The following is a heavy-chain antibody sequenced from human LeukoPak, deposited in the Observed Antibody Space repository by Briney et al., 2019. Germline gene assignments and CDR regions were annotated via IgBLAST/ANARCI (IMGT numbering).Heavy chain of an antibody. CDR2: IFYNGNT. D-gene: IGHD3-22*01. CDR1: GDSISSSGYS. J-gene: IGHJ4*02. V-gene: IGHV4-31*03. CDR3: ASLIPFYLDSSDYPGGY. Sequence: PSETLSLTCTVSGDSISSSGYSWSWIRHHPGEGLEWIGCIFYNGNTYFDSSLKSRVTMSVHTSKNQFFLRLTSVTAADTAVYYCASLIPFYLDSSDYPGGYWGQGTLVTVSS.